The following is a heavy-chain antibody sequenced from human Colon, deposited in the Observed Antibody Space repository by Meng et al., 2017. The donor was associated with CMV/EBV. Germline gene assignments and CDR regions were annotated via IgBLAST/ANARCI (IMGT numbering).Heavy chain of an antibody. J-gene: IGHJ4*02. CDR3: ARVVTPPYSGTFLSPYYFDY. V-gene: IGHV4-38-2*02. Sequence: SETLSLTCTVSKSFSSNYYWGWIRQPPRKGLEWIGTIYHSGTTYYNPSLKSRVTISVDTSKNQFSLTMNSVTAADTAMYYCARVVTPPYSGTFLSPYYFDYWGQGTLVTVSS. CDR2: IYHSGTT. D-gene: IGHD1-26*01. CDR1: KSFSSNYY.